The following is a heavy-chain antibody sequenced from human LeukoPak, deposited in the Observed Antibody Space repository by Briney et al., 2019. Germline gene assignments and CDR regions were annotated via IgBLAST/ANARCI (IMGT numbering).Heavy chain of an antibody. CDR2: ISGNNDNP. Sequence: EASVRVSCKTSGYTFSNFGINWVRQAPGQGLEWMGWISGNNDNPNYGQKFQGRFTVTTDSSTSTAYMELRNLRFDGTAVYYCARDGTSTDDYWGQGTLVTVSS. D-gene: IGHD2-2*01. V-gene: IGHV1-18*01. J-gene: IGHJ4*02. CDR3: ARDGTSTDDY. CDR1: GYTFSNFG.